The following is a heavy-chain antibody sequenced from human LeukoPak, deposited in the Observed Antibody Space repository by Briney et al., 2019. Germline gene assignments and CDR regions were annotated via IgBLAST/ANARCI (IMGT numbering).Heavy chain of an antibody. CDR3: ARDDDNRAVYGDYGMQGY. CDR1: GFTFSSYA. V-gene: IGHV3-30-3*01. J-gene: IGHJ4*02. CDR2: ISYDGSNK. D-gene: IGHD4-17*01. Sequence: GGSLRLSCAASGFTFSSYAMHWVRQAPGKGLEWVAVISYDGSNKYYADSVKGRFTISRDNSKNTLYLQMNSLRAEDTAVYYCARDDDNRAVYGDYGMQGYWGQGTLVTVSS.